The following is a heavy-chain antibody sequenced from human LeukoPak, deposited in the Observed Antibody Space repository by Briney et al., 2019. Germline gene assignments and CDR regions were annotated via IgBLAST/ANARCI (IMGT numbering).Heavy chain of an antibody. CDR2: ISFDGSNK. D-gene: IGHD3-22*01. J-gene: IGHJ4*02. CDR3: AKGSDSSGYYFSPLLDY. CDR1: GFTFSSYG. V-gene: IGHV3-30*18. Sequence: GGSLRLSCAASGFTFSSYGMHWVRQAPGKGLKWVAVISFDGSNKYYADSVKGRFTISRDNSQNTLHLQMNSLRAEDTAVYYCAKGSDSSGYYFSPLLDYWGQGTLVTVSS.